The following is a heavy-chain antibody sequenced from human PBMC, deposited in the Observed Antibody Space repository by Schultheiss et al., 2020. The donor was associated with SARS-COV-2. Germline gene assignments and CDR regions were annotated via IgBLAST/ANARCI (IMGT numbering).Heavy chain of an antibody. CDR1: GFTFSSYA. J-gene: IGHJ5*02. V-gene: IGHV3-23*01. CDR2: ISGSGGSI. Sequence: GGSLRLSCAASGFTFSSYAMSWVRQAPGKGLEWVSAISGSGGSIYYADSVKGRFTISRDNSKNTLYLQMNSLRAEDTAVYYCARGGRQNWFDPWGQGTLVTVSS. CDR3: ARGGRQNWFDP. D-gene: IGHD3/OR15-3a*01.